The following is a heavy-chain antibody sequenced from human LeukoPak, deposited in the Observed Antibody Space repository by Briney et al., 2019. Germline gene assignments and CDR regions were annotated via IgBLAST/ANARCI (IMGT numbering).Heavy chain of an antibody. CDR1: GFTFSSYE. V-gene: IGHV3-48*03. CDR3: ARLYDYGSGSCP. Sequence: GGSLRLSCAASGFTFSSYEMDWVRQAPGKGLEWVSYISSSGSTIYYADSLKGRFTISRDNAKNSLYLQMNSLRAEDTAVYYCARLYDYGSGSCPWGQGTLVTVSS. CDR2: ISSSGSTI. D-gene: IGHD3-10*01. J-gene: IGHJ5*02.